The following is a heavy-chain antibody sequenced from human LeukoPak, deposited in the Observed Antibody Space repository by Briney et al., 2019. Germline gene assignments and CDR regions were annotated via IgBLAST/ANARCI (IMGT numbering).Heavy chain of an antibody. CDR3: ARGLVVVVAATRGMDV. Sequence: SETLSLTCTVSGGSISSYYWSWIRQPPGKGLEWIGYIYYSGSTNYNPSLKSRVTISVDTSKNQLSLKLSSVTAADTAVYYCARGLVVVVAATRGMDVWGQGTTVTVSS. CDR2: IYYSGST. D-gene: IGHD2-15*01. J-gene: IGHJ6*02. CDR1: GGSISSYY. V-gene: IGHV4-59*08.